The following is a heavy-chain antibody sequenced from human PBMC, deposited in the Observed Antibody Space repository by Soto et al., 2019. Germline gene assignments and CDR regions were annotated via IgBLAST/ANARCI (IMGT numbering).Heavy chain of an antibody. J-gene: IGHJ4*02. V-gene: IGHV4-61*01. D-gene: IGHD4-17*01. CDR1: GGSVSSGSYY. CDR3: ARGDYGGDDY. CDR2: IYYSWST. Sequence: SETLSLTCTVSGGSVSSGSYYWSWIRQPPGKGLEWIGYIYYSWSTNYNPSLKSRVTISVDTSKNQFSLKLSSVTAADTAVYYCARGDYGGDDYWGQGTLVTVSS.